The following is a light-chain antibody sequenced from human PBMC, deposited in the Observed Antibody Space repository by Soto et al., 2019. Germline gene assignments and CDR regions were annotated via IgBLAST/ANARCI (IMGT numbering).Light chain of an antibody. J-gene: IGLJ3*02. Sequence: QSVLTQPPSVSGAPGQRVTISCTGSSSNIGAGYGVHWYQHLPGTAPKLLIHGNSNRPSGVPDRFSGSKSGTSASLAITGLQAEDEADYYCQSYDSSLSGYWVFGGGT. V-gene: IGLV1-40*01. CDR3: QSYDSSLSGYWV. CDR1: SSNIGAGYG. CDR2: GNS.